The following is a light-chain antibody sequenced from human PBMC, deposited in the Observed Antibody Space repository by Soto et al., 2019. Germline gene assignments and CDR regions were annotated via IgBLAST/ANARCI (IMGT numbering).Light chain of an antibody. CDR1: PSVTNF. CDR3: QQRNIWPPVT. V-gene: IGKV3-11*01. CDR2: GAF. Sequence: EIVFTQSPATLSLSPGERATLSCRASPSVTNFLAWYQQKPGQAPRLLIYGAFNRATGIPARFSGSGSGTHFTLTISSLEPEDFAVYYCQQRNIWPPVTFGQGTRLEIK. J-gene: IGKJ5*01.